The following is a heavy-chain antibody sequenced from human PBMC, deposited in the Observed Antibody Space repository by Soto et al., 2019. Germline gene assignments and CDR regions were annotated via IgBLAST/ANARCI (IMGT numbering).Heavy chain of an antibody. V-gene: IGHV4-59*01. CDR3: ARAWTAVAGFDY. Sequence: QVQLQESGPGLVKPSETLSLTCTVSGCSISSYYWSWIRQPPGKGLEWIGYIYYSGSTNYNPSLRGRVTISVDTSKNQFSLKLSSVTAADTAVYYCARAWTAVAGFDYWGQGTLVTVSS. CDR2: IYYSGST. CDR1: GCSISSYY. D-gene: IGHD6-19*01. J-gene: IGHJ4*02.